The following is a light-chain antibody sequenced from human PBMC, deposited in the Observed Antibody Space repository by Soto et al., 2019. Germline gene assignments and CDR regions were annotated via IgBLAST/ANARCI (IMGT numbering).Light chain of an antibody. V-gene: IGLV8-61*01. CDR3: VLYMGSGISV. Sequence: QTVVTQEPSLSVSPGGTVTLTCGLSSGSVSTNYYPSWYQQTPGQAPRTLIYSTNTRSSGVPDRFSGSILGKKAALTITGARAGDESDYFCVLYMGSGISVFGGGTKVTVL. CDR1: SGSVSTNYY. J-gene: IGLJ2*01. CDR2: STN.